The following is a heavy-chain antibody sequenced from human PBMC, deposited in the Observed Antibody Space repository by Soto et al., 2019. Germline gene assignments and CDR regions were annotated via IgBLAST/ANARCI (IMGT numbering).Heavy chain of an antibody. D-gene: IGHD3-16*01. Sequence: SVKVSCKASGGTFSSYAMSWVRQAPGQGLEWMGGIIPIFGTANYAQKFQGRVTMTTDASISTAYMELSSLRSEDTAVYYCACRFASYCYHGLDDWGQGTTVTVSS. V-gene: IGHV1-69*05. J-gene: IGHJ6*02. CDR2: IIPIFGTA. CDR3: ACRFASYCYHGLDD. CDR1: GGTFSSYA.